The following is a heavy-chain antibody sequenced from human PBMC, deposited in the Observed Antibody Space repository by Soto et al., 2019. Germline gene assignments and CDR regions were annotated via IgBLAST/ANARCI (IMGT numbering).Heavy chain of an antibody. V-gene: IGHV3-21*01. Sequence: PGGSLRLSCAASGFTFTTDAMSWVRQAPGKGLEWVSSISSSSSYIYYADSVKGRFTISRDNAKNSLYLQMNSLRAEDTAVYYCARDREGRYYFDYWGQGTLVTVS. CDR3: ARDREGRYYFDY. CDR2: ISSSSSYI. CDR1: GFTFTTDA. J-gene: IGHJ4*02. D-gene: IGHD1-26*01.